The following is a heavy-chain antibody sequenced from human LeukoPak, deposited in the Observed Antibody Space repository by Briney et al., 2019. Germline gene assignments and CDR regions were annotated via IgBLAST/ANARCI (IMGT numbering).Heavy chain of an antibody. CDR2: IIPIFGTA. Sequence: ASVEVSCKASGGTFSSYAISWVRQAPGQGLEWMGGIIPIFGTANYAQKFQGRVTITADESTSTAYMELSSLKASDTAMYYCATLVGATYYFDYWGQGTLVTVSS. CDR3: ATLVGATYYFDY. J-gene: IGHJ4*02. D-gene: IGHD1-26*01. V-gene: IGHV1-69*13. CDR1: GGTFSSYA.